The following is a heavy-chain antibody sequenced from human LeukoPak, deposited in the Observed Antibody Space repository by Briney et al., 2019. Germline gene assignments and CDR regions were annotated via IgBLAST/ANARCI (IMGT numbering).Heavy chain of an antibody. CDR3: ARSNLDWLLHDRFDY. V-gene: IGHV4-34*01. Sequence: SETLSLTCAVYGGSFSGYYWSWIRQPPGKGLEWIGEINHSGSTNYNPSLKSRVTISVDTSKNQFSLKLSSVTAADTAVYYCARSNLDWLLHDRFDYWGQGTLVTVSS. J-gene: IGHJ4*02. CDR1: GGSFSGYY. CDR2: INHSGST. D-gene: IGHD3-9*01.